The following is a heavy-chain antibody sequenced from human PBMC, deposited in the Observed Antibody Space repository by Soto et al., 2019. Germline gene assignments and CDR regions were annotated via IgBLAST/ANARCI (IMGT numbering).Heavy chain of an antibody. CDR3: ARHGFSEGSNYALPTY. CDR1: GDSVSSNSAA. CDR2: TYYRSKWYN. Sequence: PSQTLSLTCAISGDSVSSNSAAWNWIRQSPSRGLEWLGRTYYRSKWYNDYAVSVKSRITINPDTSKNQFSLQLNSVTPEDTAVYYCARHGFSEGSNYALPTYWGQGTLVTVSS. D-gene: IGHD4-4*01. V-gene: IGHV6-1*01. J-gene: IGHJ4*02.